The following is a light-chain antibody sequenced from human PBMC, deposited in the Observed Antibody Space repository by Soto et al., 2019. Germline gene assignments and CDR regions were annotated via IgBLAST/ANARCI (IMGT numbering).Light chain of an antibody. Sequence: QSVLTQPPSASASPGQSVAISCTGTSSDVGGYNYVSWYQQHPGKAPKLMIYEVNKRPSGVPDRFSGSKSGNTASLTVAGLQAEDEADYYCSSYAGSSNVFGTGTKGTVL. CDR2: EVN. V-gene: IGLV2-8*01. CDR3: SSYAGSSNV. CDR1: SSDVGGYNY. J-gene: IGLJ1*01.